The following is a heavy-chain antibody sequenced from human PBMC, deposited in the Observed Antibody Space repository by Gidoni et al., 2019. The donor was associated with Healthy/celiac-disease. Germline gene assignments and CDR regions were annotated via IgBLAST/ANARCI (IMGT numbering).Heavy chain of an antibody. Sequence: QVQLVESGGGVVQPGRSLRPSCAASGFTFSSYAMHWVRQAPGKGLEWVAVISYDGSNKYYADSVKGRVTISRDNSKNTLYLQMNSLRAEDTAVYYCARDRLGAARRGYFDYWGQGTLVTVSS. CDR3: ARDRLGAARRGYFDY. J-gene: IGHJ4*02. CDR2: ISYDGSNK. V-gene: IGHV3-30-3*01. D-gene: IGHD6-6*01. CDR1: GFTFSSYA.